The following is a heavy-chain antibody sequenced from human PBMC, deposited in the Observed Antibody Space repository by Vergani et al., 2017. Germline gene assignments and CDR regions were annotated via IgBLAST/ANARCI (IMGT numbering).Heavy chain of an antibody. V-gene: IGHV3-9*01. CDR2: ISWNSGAV. Sequence: VESGGGLAQPGGSLRLSWEASGITFWKSGMHWVRQGPGKGLEWVSGISWNSGAVDYADSVRGRFTISRDNAKNSLFLEMNSLRFEDTAVYFCTKGSVYYHDSAGHGYDPYTGFDLWGQGTLVTVSS. D-gene: IGHD5-12*01. J-gene: IGHJ3*01. CDR3: TKGSVYYHDSAGHGYDPYTGFDL. CDR1: GITFWKSG.